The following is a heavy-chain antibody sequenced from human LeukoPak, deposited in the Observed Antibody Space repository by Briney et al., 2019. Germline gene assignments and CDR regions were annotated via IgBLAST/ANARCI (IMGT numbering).Heavy chain of an antibody. J-gene: IGHJ5*01. V-gene: IGHV3-23*01. CDR3: AKPISGGLAVTADWFHP. Sequence: GGSLRLSCAASGFSFNSYAMSWLRQPPGKGLEWVSTINANSGTTSYAASVRGRFTISRDNSKNTLYLQVNTLRADDTATYYCAKPISGGLAVTADWFHPWGQGTLVVVSS. CDR2: INANSGTT. CDR1: GFSFNSYA. D-gene: IGHD6-19*01.